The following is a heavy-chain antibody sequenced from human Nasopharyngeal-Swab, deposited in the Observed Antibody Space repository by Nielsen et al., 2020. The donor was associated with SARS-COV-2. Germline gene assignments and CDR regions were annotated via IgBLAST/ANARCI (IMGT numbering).Heavy chain of an antibody. D-gene: IGHD6-19*01. J-gene: IGHJ5*02. CDR2: INHSGST. Sequence: SEPLSLTCAVYGGSFSGYYWSWIRQPPGKGLEWIGEINHSGSTNYNPSLKSRVTISVDTSKNQFSLKLSSVTAADTAVYYCARGRGSSGLTYNWFDPWGQGTLVTVSS. V-gene: IGHV4-34*01. CDR3: ARGRGSSGLTYNWFDP. CDR1: GGSFSGYY.